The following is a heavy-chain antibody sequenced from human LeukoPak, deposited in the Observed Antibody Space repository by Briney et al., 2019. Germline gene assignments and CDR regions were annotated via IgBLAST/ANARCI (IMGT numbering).Heavy chain of an antibody. Sequence: GRSLRLSCAASGFTFSSYGMHWVRQAPGKGLEWMAVISYDGSNKYYADSVKGRFTISRDNSKNTLYLQMNSLRAEDTAVYYCAKEESSGYYYYYYGMDVWGQGTTVTVSS. J-gene: IGHJ6*02. D-gene: IGHD3-22*01. CDR2: ISYDGSNK. V-gene: IGHV3-30*18. CDR3: AKEESSGYYYYYYGMDV. CDR1: GFTFSSYG.